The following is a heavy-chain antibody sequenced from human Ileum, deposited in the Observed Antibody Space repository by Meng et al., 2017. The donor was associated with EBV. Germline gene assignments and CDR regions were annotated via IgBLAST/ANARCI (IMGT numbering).Heavy chain of an antibody. V-gene: IGHV4-30-4*01. J-gene: IGHJ4*02. CDR2: IYKSGST. D-gene: IGHD3-22*01. Sequence: QVEPEEFGPGPGKPSQTLSLTCAVSGGSISSGGYYWSWIRQPPGKGLEWIGYIYKSGSTYYNPSLTSRVTISVDTSKNQFFLKLGSVTAADTGVYYCARGGDTSGYSLDYWGQGILVTVSS. CDR1: GGSISSGGYY. CDR3: ARGGDTSGYSLDY.